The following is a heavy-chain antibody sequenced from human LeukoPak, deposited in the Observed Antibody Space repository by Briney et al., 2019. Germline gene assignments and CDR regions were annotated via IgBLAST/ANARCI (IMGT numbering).Heavy chain of an antibody. D-gene: IGHD6-13*01. CDR1: GFTFSDYY. J-gene: IGHJ4*02. CDR2: ITNSGTNI. V-gene: IGHV3-11*01. Sequence: GGSLRLSCAASGFTFSDYYMSWIRQAPGKGLEWVSYITNSGTNIYYADSVKGRFTISRDNAKNSLYLQMNSLRAEDTALYYCARLRRSSWYYFDYWGQGTLVTVSS. CDR3: ARLRRSSWYYFDY.